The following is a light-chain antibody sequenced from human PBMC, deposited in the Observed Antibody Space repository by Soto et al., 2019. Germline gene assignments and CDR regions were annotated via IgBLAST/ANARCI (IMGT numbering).Light chain of an antibody. J-gene: IGLJ3*02. Sequence: NFMLTQPHSVSDSPGKTVTISCTRSSGSIASNYVQWYQQRPGSAPTTVIYEDNQRPSGVPDRFSGSIDSSSNSASLTISGLKTEDEADYYCQSYDSSNPWVFGGGTKVTVL. CDR2: EDN. CDR3: QSYDSSNPWV. CDR1: SGSIASNY. V-gene: IGLV6-57*04.